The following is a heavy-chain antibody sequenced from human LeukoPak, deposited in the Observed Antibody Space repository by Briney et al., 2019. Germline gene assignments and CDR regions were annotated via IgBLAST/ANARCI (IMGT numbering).Heavy chain of an antibody. J-gene: IGHJ2*01. CDR3: ARHGREIVVVPAANWYFDL. CDR2: IYHSGST. D-gene: IGHD2-2*01. CDR1: GYSISSGYY. Sequence: PSETLSLTCAVSGYSISSGYYWGWIRQPPGKGLEWIGNIYHSGSTYYNPSLKSRVTISVDTSKNQFSLKLSSVTAADTAVYYCARHGREIVVVPAANWYFDLWGRGTLVTVSS. V-gene: IGHV4-38-2*01.